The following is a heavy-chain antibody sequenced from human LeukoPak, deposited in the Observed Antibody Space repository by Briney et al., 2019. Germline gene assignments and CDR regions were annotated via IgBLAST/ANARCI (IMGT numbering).Heavy chain of an antibody. CDR1: GGSISSYY. CDR3: ARLGVLMIPDYFDY. J-gene: IGHJ4*02. Sequence: SETLSLTCTVSGGSISSYYWSWIRQPAGKGLEWIGRIYTSGSTNYNPSLKSRVTMSVDMSKNQFSLKLSSVTAADTAVYYCARLGVLMIPDYFDYWGQGTLVTVS. D-gene: IGHD3-16*01. CDR2: IYTSGST. V-gene: IGHV4-4*07.